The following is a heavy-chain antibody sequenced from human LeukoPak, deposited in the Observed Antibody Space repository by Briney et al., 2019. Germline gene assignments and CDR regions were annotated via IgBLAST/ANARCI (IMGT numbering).Heavy chain of an antibody. CDR3: ARDFFAFGGVIALLDY. J-gene: IGHJ4*02. CDR2: ISSSSNTI. D-gene: IGHD3-16*02. V-gene: IGHV3-48*02. CDR1: GFTFNSYS. Sequence: GGSLRLSCAASGFTFNSYSMNWVRQAPGKGLEWVSYISSSSNTIYYADSVKGRFTISRDNAKYSLYLQMNSLRDEDTAVYYCARDFFAFGGVIALLDYWGQGTLVTVSS.